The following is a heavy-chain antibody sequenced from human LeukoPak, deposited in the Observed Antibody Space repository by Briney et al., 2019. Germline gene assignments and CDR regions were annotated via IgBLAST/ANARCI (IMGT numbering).Heavy chain of an antibody. CDR2: ISAYNGNT. V-gene: IGHV1-18*01. D-gene: IGHD5-24*01. Sequence: ASVKVSCKASGYTFTSYGISWERQAPGQGLEWMGWISAYNGNTNYAQKLQGRVTMTTDTSTSTAYMELRSLRSDDTAVYYCARASHRWLQLDYWGQGTLVTVSS. CDR1: GYTFTSYG. CDR3: ARASHRWLQLDY. J-gene: IGHJ4*02.